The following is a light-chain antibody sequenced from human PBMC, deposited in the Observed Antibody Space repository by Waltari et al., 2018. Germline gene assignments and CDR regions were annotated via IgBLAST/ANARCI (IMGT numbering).Light chain of an antibody. J-gene: IGLJ3*02. CDR1: SGSFSTTSY. CDR3: LVYMGSGIWV. V-gene: IGLV8-61*01. Sequence: QTVVTQEPSLSGSPGGTVTPTCALSSGSFSTTSYASWYQQTPGQAPRTLVYKTNTRSSGVPDRFSGSILGNKVALTITGAQAEDESDYYCLVYMGSGIWVFGGGTKLTVL. CDR2: KTN.